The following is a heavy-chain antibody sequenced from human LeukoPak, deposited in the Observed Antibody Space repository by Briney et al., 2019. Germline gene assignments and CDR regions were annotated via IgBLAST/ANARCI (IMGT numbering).Heavy chain of an antibody. J-gene: IGHJ4*02. V-gene: IGHV3-53*01. CDR1: GFTVSSNY. CDR3: ATCIAAAGRFDY. Sequence: GGSLRLSCAASGFTVSSNYMSWARQAPGKGLEWVSVIYSGGSTYYADSVKGRFTISRDNSKNTLYLQMNSLRAEDTAVYYCATCIAAAGRFDYWGQGTLVTVSS. D-gene: IGHD6-13*01. CDR2: IYSGGST.